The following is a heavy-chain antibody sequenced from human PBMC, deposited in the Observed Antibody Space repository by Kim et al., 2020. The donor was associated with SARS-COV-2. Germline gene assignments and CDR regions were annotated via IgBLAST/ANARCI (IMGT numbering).Heavy chain of an antibody. CDR3: ARDTGYSHGYRVYFDY. CDR1: GFTFSSYY. J-gene: IGHJ4*02. D-gene: IGHD5-18*01. Sequence: GGSLRLSCEASGFTFSSYYMAWVRQLPGKGLEWVASIKWDGSEKAYVDSVKGRFTISRDNAKNSASLQMNSLRAEDTAVYYCARDTGYSHGYRVYFDYWGQGVKVTVSS. V-gene: IGHV3-7*01. CDR2: IKWDGSEK.